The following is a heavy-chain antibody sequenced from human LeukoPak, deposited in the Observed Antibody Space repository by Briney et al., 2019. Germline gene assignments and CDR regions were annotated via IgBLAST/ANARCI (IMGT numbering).Heavy chain of an antibody. J-gene: IGHJ6*03. V-gene: IGHV3-21*01. CDR2: ISSSSSYI. Sequence: GGSLRLSCAASGFTFSSYSMNWVRQAPGKGLEWVSSISSSSSYIYYADSVKGRFTISRDNAKNSLYPQMNSLRAEDTAVYYCAREGSGTISSSWYYYYYMDVWGKGTTVTVSS. D-gene: IGHD6-13*01. CDR3: AREGSGTISSSWYYYYYMDV. CDR1: GFTFSSYS.